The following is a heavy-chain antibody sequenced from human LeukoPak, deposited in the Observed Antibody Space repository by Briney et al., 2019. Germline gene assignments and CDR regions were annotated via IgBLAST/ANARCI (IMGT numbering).Heavy chain of an antibody. D-gene: IGHD3-22*01. CDR2: ISYDGSDK. V-gene: IGHV3-30-3*01. CDR3: AREGRESSGYDY. Sequence: GGSLRLSCAASGFTFSSYAMHWVRQAPGKGLEWVAVISYDGSDKYYADSVKGRFTISRDNSKNTLYLQMNSLRAEDPAVYYCAREGRESSGYDYWGQGTLVTVSS. CDR1: GFTFSSYA. J-gene: IGHJ4*02.